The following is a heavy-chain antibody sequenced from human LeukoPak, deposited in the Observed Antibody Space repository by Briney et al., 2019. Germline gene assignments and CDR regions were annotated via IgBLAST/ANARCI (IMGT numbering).Heavy chain of an antibody. CDR3: AKDMSHYYYGMDV. CDR2: ISWNSGSI. Sequence: PGRSLRLSCAASGSTFDDYAMHWVRQAPGKGLEWVSGISWNSGSIGYADSVKGRFTISRDDAKNSLYLQMNSLRAEDTALYYCAKDMSHYYYGMDVWGQGTTVTVSS. V-gene: IGHV3-9*01. J-gene: IGHJ6*02. CDR1: GSTFDDYA.